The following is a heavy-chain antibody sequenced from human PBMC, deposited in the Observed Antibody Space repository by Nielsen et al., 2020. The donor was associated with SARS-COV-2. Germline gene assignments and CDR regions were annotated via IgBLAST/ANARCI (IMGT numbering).Heavy chain of an antibody. D-gene: IGHD5-18*01. J-gene: IGHJ4*02. Sequence: GESLKISCGASGFSFNNYGMHWVRQAPGKGLEWVAVIWYDGSNKYYADSVKGRFTISRDNSKNTLYLQMNSLRAEDTAVYYCAKGRGYSYGYHDYWGQGTLVTVSS. CDR3: AKGRGYSYGYHDY. V-gene: IGHV3-33*06. CDR2: IWYDGSNK. CDR1: GFSFNNYG.